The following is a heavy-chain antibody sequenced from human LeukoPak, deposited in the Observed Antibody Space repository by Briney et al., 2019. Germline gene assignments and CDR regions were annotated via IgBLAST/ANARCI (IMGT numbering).Heavy chain of an antibody. D-gene: IGHD4-17*01. V-gene: IGHV3-48*03. Sequence: GGSLGLSCASSGFTFRSYEMNGVRQAPGKGLEGVSYISSSGSTIYYAESVKGRFTISRDNTKNSLYLQMNSLRAEDTAVYYCASGYGDYDGDAFDIWGQGTMVTVPS. CDR1: GFTFRSYE. CDR3: ASGYGDYDGDAFDI. J-gene: IGHJ3*02. CDR2: ISSSGSTI.